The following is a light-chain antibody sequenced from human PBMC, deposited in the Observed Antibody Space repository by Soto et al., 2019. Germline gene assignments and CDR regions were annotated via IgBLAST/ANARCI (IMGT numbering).Light chain of an antibody. CDR2: GAS. CDR1: QSVSSSY. Sequence: EIVLTQSPGTLSLSPGERATLSCRASQSVSSSYLAWYQQKPGQAPRLLIYGASSRATGIPDRFSGSGSGTALPLTTSRLEPEDFSVAYCRPYGSSRLCTFGPGTKVDIK. J-gene: IGKJ3*01. CDR3: RPYGSSRLCT. V-gene: IGKV3-20*01.